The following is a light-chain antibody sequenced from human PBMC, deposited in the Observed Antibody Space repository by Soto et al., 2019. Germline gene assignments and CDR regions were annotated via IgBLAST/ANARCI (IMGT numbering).Light chain of an antibody. V-gene: IGKV3D-20*02. CDR1: QSVSNNY. CDR3: QQRSNWPLT. J-gene: IGKJ5*01. Sequence: EIVLTQSPGTLSLSRGERATLSGRASQSVSNNYLAWYQQKPGQAPRILIYGASNRATGIPDRFSGSVSGTDFTLTISRLETEEFAVYDCQQRSNWPLTFGPETRREIK. CDR2: GAS.